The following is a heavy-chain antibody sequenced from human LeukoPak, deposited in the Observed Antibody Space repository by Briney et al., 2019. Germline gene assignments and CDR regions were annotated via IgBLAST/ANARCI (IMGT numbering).Heavy chain of an antibody. V-gene: IGHV3-23*01. D-gene: IGHD4-17*01. J-gene: IGHJ3*01. CDR1: GLIFHNYA. CDR2: ILGGGGT. Sequence: GGSLRLSCAASGLIFHNYALVWIRRAPGKGPEWVSAILGGGGTFYADAVKGRFTISRDNSKNTLYLQMNSLRAEDTATYYCGQDPNGNYLCAFDFWGRGTMVNVSS. CDR3: GQDPNGNYLCAFDF.